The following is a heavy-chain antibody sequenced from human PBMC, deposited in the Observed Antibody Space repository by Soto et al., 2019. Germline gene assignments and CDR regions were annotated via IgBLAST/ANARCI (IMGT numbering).Heavy chain of an antibody. CDR1: GGSFSYYA. V-gene: IGHV1-69*01. CDR3: ARSGEAYYDVLTGYYIGSWFDP. CDR2: IIPLFATT. Sequence: QVQLVQSGAEVRRTGSSVKVSCKASGGSFSYYAINWVRQGPGQGLEWMGGIIPLFATTNYAQNFQGRVTITADESTKTVYMELSSLRSEDTAVYFCARSGEAYYDVLTGYYIGSWFDPWGQGTLVTVSS. J-gene: IGHJ5*02. D-gene: IGHD3-9*01.